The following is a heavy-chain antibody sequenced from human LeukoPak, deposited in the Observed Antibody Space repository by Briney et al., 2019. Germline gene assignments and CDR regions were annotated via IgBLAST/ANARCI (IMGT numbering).Heavy chain of an antibody. CDR1: GFTVSSNY. CDR3: ARGRGTRFDY. D-gene: IGHD2-2*01. V-gene: IGHV3-53*01. Sequence: PGGSLRLSRAASGFTVSSNYMSWVRQAPGKGLEWVSVIYSGGSTYYADSVKGRFTISRDNSKNTLYLQMNSLRAEDTAVYYCARGRGTRFDYWGQGTLVTVSS. J-gene: IGHJ4*02. CDR2: IYSGGST.